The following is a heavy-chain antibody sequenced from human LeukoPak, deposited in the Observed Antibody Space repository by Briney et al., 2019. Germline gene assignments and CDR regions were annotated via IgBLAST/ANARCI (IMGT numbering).Heavy chain of an antibody. Sequence: KPGESLKISCKCSGYSFASYWIAWVRQMPGKGLEWMGIIYPGDSDTRYSPSFQGQVTISADKSISTAYLQWSSLKASDTAIYYCARQWGDCSSTSCYSAYWGQGTLVTVSS. D-gene: IGHD2-2*01. CDR3: ARQWGDCSSTSCYSAY. V-gene: IGHV5-51*01. CDR2: IYPGDSDT. J-gene: IGHJ4*02. CDR1: GYSFASYW.